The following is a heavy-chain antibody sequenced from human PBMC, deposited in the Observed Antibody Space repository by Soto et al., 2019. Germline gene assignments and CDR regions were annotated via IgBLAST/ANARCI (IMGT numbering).Heavy chain of an antibody. J-gene: IGHJ6*02. CDR2: VYSSGAT. Sequence: WETLSLTCTVSRDSVSNYYSSWIRQPAGRGLEWIGRVYSSGATNYNPSLNGRVTMSVDTSRNQFSLRLSSVTAADTAIYYCTKGPNWDYYYGVDVWGQGTAVTVSS. V-gene: IGHV4-4*07. CDR1: RDSVSNYY. CDR3: TKGPNWDYYYGVDV. D-gene: IGHD7-27*01.